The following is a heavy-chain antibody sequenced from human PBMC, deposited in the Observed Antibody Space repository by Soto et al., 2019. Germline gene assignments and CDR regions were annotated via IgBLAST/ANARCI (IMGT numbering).Heavy chain of an antibody. CDR3: ARDSHIAAAGPLDY. CDR1: GFTFSSYG. V-gene: IGHV3-33*01. J-gene: IGHJ4*02. CDR2: IWYDGSNK. Sequence: QVQLVESGGGVVQPGRSLRLSCAASGFTFSSYGMHWVRQAPGKGLEWVAVIWYDGSNKYYADSVKGRFTISRDNSKNTLYLQMNSLRAEDTAVYYCARDSHIAAAGPLDYWGQGTLVTVSS. D-gene: IGHD6-13*01.